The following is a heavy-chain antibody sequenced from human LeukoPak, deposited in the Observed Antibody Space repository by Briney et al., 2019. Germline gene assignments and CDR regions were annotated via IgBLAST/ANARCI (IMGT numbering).Heavy chain of an antibody. CDR1: GFTFDDYA. D-gene: IGHD2-15*01. CDR2: ISWNSGSI. J-gene: IGHJ4*02. Sequence: PGGSLRLSCAASGFTFDDYAMHWVRQAPGKGLEGVSGISWNSGSIGYADSVKGRFTISSDNAKNYLYLQMNSLRAEDKALYYCAKDIGWSGRLLTYFDYWGQGTVVIVSS. CDR3: AKDIGWSGRLLTYFDY. V-gene: IGHV3-9*01.